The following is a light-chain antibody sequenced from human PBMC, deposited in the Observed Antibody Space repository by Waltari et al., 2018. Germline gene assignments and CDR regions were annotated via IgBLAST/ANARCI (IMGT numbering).Light chain of an antibody. CDR2: QDT. CDR1: ILGNKY. V-gene: IGLV3-1*01. J-gene: IGLJ3*02. Sequence: SFELTQPPSVSMSPGQTASITCSGDILGNKYASWYQHKPGQSPLLVIYQDTKRPSGIPERFSGSKSGNAATLTISGTQAMDGTDYYCQALGTGAWVFGGGTKLTVL. CDR3: QALGTGAWV.